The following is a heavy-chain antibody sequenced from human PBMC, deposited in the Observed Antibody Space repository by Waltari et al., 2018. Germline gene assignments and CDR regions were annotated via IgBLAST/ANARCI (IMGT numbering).Heavy chain of an antibody. CDR3: ARGDYVTVAGTWANWFDP. D-gene: IGHD6-19*01. J-gene: IGHJ5*02. Sequence: QLQLQESGSGLVKPSQTLSLTCAVSGGSISSGGYSLSWIRTPPGKGREWIGYIYHSGSTYSNPSLKSRVTISVDRSKNQFSLKLSSVTAADTAVYYCARGDYVTVAGTWANWFDPWGQGTLVTVSS. CDR2: IYHSGST. V-gene: IGHV4-30-2*01. CDR1: GGSISSGGYS.